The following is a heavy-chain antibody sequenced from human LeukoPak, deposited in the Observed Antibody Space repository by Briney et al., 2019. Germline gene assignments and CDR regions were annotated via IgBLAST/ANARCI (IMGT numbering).Heavy chain of an antibody. V-gene: IGHV1-2*02. CDR3: ARWGGVQFDP. D-gene: IGHD2-8*01. Sequence: ASVKVSCKAAGYTFIDYYMNWVRQAPGQGLEWMGWINTNTGETNYAQKFQGRVTMTRDTSISTVYVELTSLTSDDTAVYYCARWGGVQFDPWGQGTLVTVSS. CDR1: GYTFIDYY. CDR2: INTNTGET. J-gene: IGHJ5*02.